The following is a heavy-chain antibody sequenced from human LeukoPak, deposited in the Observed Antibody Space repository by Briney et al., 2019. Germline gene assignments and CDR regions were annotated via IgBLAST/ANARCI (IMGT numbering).Heavy chain of an antibody. D-gene: IGHD3-3*01. J-gene: IGHJ4*02. Sequence: SETLSLTCTVSGDSISTSYSYWGWIRRPPGRGLEWVGSIYYTGNTYSNSSLKSRVSMFVDTSKNQFSPILTSVTAADTAVYYCARQTGVGLFILPGGQGTLVTVSS. CDR3: ARQTGVGLFILP. CDR2: IYYTGNT. V-gene: IGHV4-39*01. CDR1: GDSISTSYSY.